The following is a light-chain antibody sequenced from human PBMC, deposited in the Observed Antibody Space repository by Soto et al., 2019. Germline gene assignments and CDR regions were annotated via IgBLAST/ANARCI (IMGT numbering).Light chain of an antibody. CDR3: QQYGGYPLT. J-gene: IGKJ4*01. V-gene: IGKV1-5*03. Sequence: DIQMTQSPSTLSASVGDRVTITCRASQDISGYVAWYQQKPRKAPKVLIYAASSLASGVPSRFSGSGAGTEFTLSLSSLQPDDFATYYCQQYGGYPLTFGGGTKVEIK. CDR1: QDISGY. CDR2: AAS.